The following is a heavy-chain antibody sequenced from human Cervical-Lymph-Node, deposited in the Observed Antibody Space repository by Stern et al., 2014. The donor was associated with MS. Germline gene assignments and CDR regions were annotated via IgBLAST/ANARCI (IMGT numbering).Heavy chain of an antibody. CDR2: IRSKAKSHAT. J-gene: IGHJ5*02. V-gene: IGHV3-73*01. D-gene: IGHD2-2*01. CDR1: GFTFSGAV. CDR3: TRTARGCSTTSCLDP. Sequence: VQLVQSGGGLVQPGGSLKLSCAASGFTFSGAVLHWVRQASGKGLEWIGRIRSKAKSHATTYAASVEGRFTISRDDWKNTAYLQMNSLKTDDTAVYYCTRTARGCSTTSCLDPWGQGTLVIVS.